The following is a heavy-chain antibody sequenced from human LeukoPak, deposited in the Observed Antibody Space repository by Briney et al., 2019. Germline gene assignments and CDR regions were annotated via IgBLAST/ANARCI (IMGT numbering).Heavy chain of an antibody. CDR2: LNQYGNDK. CDR1: GFSFSSYW. CDR3: SRDLGTGRPHDL. Sequence: GGSLRLSCAASGFSFSSYWMTWVRQAPGKGLEWVANLNQYGNDKYYADSVRGRLTISRDNARDSLYLQMNSLRAEDSALYFCSRDLGTGRPHDLWGQGTLVTVSS. J-gene: IGHJ1*01. D-gene: IGHD3/OR15-3a*01. V-gene: IGHV3-7*01.